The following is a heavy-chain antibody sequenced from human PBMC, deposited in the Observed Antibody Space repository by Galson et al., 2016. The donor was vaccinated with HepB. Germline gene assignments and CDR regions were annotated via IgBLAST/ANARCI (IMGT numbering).Heavy chain of an antibody. V-gene: IGHV3-73*01. CDR3: TTDALDD. CDR1: GFLFSGSA. CDR2: IRDKANNYTT. D-gene: IGHD2-2*01. J-gene: IGHJ4*02. Sequence: SLRLSCAASGFLFSGSAMHWVRQAPGKGLEWVGRIRDKANNYTTTHRESGKGRFAISRDDSKNMAYLQMNSLKTEDTGVYFCTTDALDDWGQGTLVTVSS.